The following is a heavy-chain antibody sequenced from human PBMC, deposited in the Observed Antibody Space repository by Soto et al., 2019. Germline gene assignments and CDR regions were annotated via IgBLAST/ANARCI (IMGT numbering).Heavy chain of an antibody. CDR2: ISAYNGNT. D-gene: IGHD3-22*01. J-gene: IGHJ4*02. Sequence: GASVKVSCKTSGYTFSNYGISWVRQAPGQGLEWLGWISAYNGNTDYAQKLQGRVTMTTDTSTSTAYMEVRSLRSDDTAVYYCARDVPVVAAPRHDYWGQGTPVTVSS. V-gene: IGHV1-18*01. CDR1: GYTFSNYG. CDR3: ARDVPVVAAPRHDY.